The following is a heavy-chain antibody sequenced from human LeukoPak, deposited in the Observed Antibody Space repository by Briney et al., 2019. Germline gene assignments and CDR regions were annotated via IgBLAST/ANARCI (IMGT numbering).Heavy chain of an antibody. Sequence: ASVKVSCKASGYTFTSYYMHWVRQAPGQGLEWMGIINPSGGSTSYAQKFQGRVTMTRDTSTSTVYMELSSLRSEDTAVYYCAGAQWLREFDYWGQGTLVTVSS. CDR3: AGAQWLREFDY. J-gene: IGHJ4*02. D-gene: IGHD5-12*01. CDR2: INPSGGST. V-gene: IGHV1-46*01. CDR1: GYTFTSYY.